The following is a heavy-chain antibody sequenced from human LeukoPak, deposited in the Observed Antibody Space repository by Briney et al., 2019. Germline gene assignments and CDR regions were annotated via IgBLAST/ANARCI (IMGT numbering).Heavy chain of an antibody. D-gene: IGHD5-18*01. CDR2: INPNSGGT. Sequence: GASLKVSCKASGYTFTRYYMHWVREAPGQGLEWMGWINPNSGGTTYTQTFQVRVTLTRTTTISTAYMDLSRLRSDDTAVYYCARDLKTTGYSYGYSMDNAFDIWGQGTMVTVSS. CDR1: GYTFTRYY. V-gene: IGHV1-2*02. CDR3: ARDLKTTGYSYGYSMDNAFDI. J-gene: IGHJ3*02.